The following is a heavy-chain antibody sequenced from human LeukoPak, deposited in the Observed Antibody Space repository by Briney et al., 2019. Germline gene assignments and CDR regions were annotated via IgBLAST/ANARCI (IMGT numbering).Heavy chain of an antibody. V-gene: IGHV1-69*05. D-gene: IGHD1-26*01. J-gene: IGHJ4*02. CDR1: GGTFSSYA. Sequence: SVKVSCKASGGTFSSYAISWVRQAPGQGLEWMGGIIPIFGTANYAQKFQGRVTITTDESTSAAYMELCSLRSEDTAVYYCARDLGGGELIWGQGTLVTVSS. CDR3: ARDLGGGELI. CDR2: IIPIFGTA.